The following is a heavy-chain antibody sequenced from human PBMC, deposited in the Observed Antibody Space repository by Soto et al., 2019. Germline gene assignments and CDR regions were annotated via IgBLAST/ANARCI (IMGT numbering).Heavy chain of an antibody. CDR1: GGSISSGGYY. J-gene: IGHJ4*02. CDR2: IYYSGST. CDR3: ARGEDGYKDFDY. D-gene: IGHD5-12*01. Sequence: QVQLQESGPGLVKPSQTLSLTCTVSGGSISSGGYYWSWIRQHPGKGLEWIGYIYYSGSTYYNPSLKSRVTRSVDTSKNQFYLKLSSVTAADTAVYYCARGEDGYKDFDYWGQGTLVTVSS. V-gene: IGHV4-31*03.